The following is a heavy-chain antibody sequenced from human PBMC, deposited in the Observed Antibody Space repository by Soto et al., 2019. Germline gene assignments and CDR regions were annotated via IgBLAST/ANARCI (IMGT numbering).Heavy chain of an antibody. V-gene: IGHV4-34*01. Sequence: SETLSLTCAVYGGSFSGYYWSWIRQPPGKGLEWIGEINHSGSTNYNPSLKSRVTISVDTSKNQFSLKLSSVTAADTAVYYCARTGAAAAVFDPWGQGTLVTVSS. CDR1: GGSFSGYY. D-gene: IGHD6-13*01. CDR3: ARTGAAAAVFDP. CDR2: INHSGST. J-gene: IGHJ5*02.